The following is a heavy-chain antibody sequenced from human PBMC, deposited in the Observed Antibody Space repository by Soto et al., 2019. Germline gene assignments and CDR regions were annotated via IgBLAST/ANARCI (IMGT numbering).Heavy chain of an antibody. Sequence: VESLRLSCAASGFPFSSFGMHWVRPAPGKGLEWVAVISFDGSKKYYADSVKGRFTISRDNSKNTLFLQVNSLRAEDTAVYYCAKDSMGDYYGMDVWGQGTTVTVS. V-gene: IGHV3-30*18. CDR2: ISFDGSKK. J-gene: IGHJ6*02. D-gene: IGHD1-26*01. CDR1: GFPFSSFG. CDR3: AKDSMGDYYGMDV.